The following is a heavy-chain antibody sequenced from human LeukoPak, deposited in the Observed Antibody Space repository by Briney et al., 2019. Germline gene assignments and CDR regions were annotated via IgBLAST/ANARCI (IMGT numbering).Heavy chain of an antibody. D-gene: IGHD3-10*01. J-gene: IGHJ6*04. Sequence: ASVKVSCKASGDTFTGYYMQGVRQAPGEGLGWMGWINHNSGGTNYAQKFQGRVTMTRDTSIGTAYMELSRLRSDDTAVYYCARASITTFSMVRLMDVWGKGTTVTISS. CDR1: GDTFTGYY. CDR2: INHNSGGT. V-gene: IGHV1-2*02. CDR3: ARASITTFSMVRLMDV.